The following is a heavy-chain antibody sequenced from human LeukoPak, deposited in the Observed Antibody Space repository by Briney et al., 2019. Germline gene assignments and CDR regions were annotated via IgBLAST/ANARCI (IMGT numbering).Heavy chain of an antibody. CDR3: ARHSGYHSTMYLDY. J-gene: IGHJ4*02. Sequence: ASVKVSCKESGYTFTGYYMHWVRQAPGQGLEWMGRINPNSGGTNYAQKFQGRVTMTRDTSISTAYMELSRLRSDDTAVYYCARHSGYHSTMYLDYWGQGTLVTVSS. CDR1: GYTFTGYY. D-gene: IGHD3-22*01. V-gene: IGHV1-2*06. CDR2: INPNSGGT.